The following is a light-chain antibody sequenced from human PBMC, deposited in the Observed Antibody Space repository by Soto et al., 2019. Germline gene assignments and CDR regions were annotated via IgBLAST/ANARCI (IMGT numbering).Light chain of an antibody. J-gene: IGKJ2*03. Sequence: EIVLTQSPATLSLSPGERATLSCRASQSVSSNYLAWYQQKPGQAPRLLIYGASSRASGIPDRFSGSGSGTDFTLTISRLEPEDFAVYYRQQYGSSPPYSFGQGTKLEIK. CDR2: GAS. CDR3: QQYGSSPPYS. CDR1: QSVSSNY. V-gene: IGKV3-20*01.